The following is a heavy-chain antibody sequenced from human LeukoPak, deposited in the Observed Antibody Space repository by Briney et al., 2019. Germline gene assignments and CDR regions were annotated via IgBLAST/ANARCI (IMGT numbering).Heavy chain of an antibody. Sequence: PSETLSLTCTVSGGSISSSNFYWGWIRQPPGKGLEWVGSIYYSGSTYYNPSLKSRVTISVDTSKNQFSLKLSSVTAADTAVYYCARENNYYDSSGYSPNFDYWGQGTLVTVSS. D-gene: IGHD3-22*01. CDR1: GGSISSSNFY. CDR2: IYYSGST. V-gene: IGHV4-39*07. J-gene: IGHJ4*02. CDR3: ARENNYYDSSGYSPNFDY.